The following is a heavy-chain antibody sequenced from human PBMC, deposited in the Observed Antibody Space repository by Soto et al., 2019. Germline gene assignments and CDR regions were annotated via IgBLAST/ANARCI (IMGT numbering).Heavy chain of an antibody. Sequence: PSETLSLTCTVSGGSISSGGYYWSWIRQHPGKGLEWIGYIYYSGSTYYNPSLKSRVTISVDTSKNQFSLKLSSVTAADTAVYNCARVFSDSSSFFAPWGQRTLVTVSS. V-gene: IGHV4-31*03. CDR1: GGSISSGGYY. D-gene: IGHD6-13*01. CDR3: ARVFSDSSSFFAP. CDR2: IYYSGST. J-gene: IGHJ5*02.